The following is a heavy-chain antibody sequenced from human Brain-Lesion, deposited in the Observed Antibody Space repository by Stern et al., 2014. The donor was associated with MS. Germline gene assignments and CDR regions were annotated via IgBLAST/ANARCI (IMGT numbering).Heavy chain of an antibody. CDR3: ARSTVSAEYYFDY. D-gene: IGHD4-11*01. J-gene: IGHJ4*02. Sequence: VQLVESGPGLVKPSQTLSLTCTVSGGSINSGDYHWTWIRQPPGKGLARIGFITYSGTTYYKPSLQRRLTISVDTSKNQFSLKLRSVTAGDTAVYYCARSTVSAEYYFDYWGQGTLVTVSS. CDR1: GGSINSGDYH. V-gene: IGHV4-30-4*01. CDR2: ITYSGTT.